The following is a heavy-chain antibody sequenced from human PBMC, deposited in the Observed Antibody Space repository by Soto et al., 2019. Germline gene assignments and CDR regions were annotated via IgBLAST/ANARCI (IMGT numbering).Heavy chain of an antibody. Sequence: DVQLVESGGGLVKPGGSLRLSCEVSGFSFSISAMNWVRQAPGKGLEWVSSINSGSTSVRYADSVKGRFTISRDNANNSLSLPMNTPRVEYTAVYYCARGCGSLNYWGQGTLVTVSS. J-gene: IGHJ4*02. CDR2: INSGSTSV. CDR3: ARGCGSLNY. D-gene: IGHD2-15*01. CDR1: GFSFSISA. V-gene: IGHV3-21*02.